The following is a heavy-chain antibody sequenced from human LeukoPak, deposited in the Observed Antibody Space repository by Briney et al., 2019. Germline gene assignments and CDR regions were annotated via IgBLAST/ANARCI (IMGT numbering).Heavy chain of an antibody. CDR1: GFTFGDYA. D-gene: IGHD6-6*01. CDR2: IRSKAYGWTT. CDR3: TREEYSSSSGDY. Sequence: GGSLRLSCTASGFTFGDYAMSWFRQAPGKGREWVGFIRSKAYGWTTEYAASVKGRFTISRDDSKSIAYLQMNSLKTEDTAVYYCTREEYSSSSGDYWGQGTLVTVSS. V-gene: IGHV3-49*03. J-gene: IGHJ4*02.